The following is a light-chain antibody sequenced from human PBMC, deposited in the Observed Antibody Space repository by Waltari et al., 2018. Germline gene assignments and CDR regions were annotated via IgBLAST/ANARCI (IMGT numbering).Light chain of an antibody. Sequence: QLVLTQSPSASASLGASVKLTCTLSSGHSSNVIAWLQQKPGKGPRYLMKVNSEGSHSKGDKIPARFSCARFVAEHYRTLSSLQSEDEADYYCQTGRQGTWVFGGGTKLTVL. CDR2: VNSEGSH. J-gene: IGLJ3*02. CDR3: QTGRQGTWV. V-gene: IGLV4-69*01. CDR1: SGHSSNV.